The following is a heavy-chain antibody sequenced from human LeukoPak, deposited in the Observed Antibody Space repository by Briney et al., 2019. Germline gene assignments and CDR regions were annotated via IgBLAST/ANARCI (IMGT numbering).Heavy chain of an antibody. CDR1: GFTFRNYG. Sequence: GGSLRLSCAASGFTFRNYGIHWVRQAPGKGLERVAFIRYDGSIQYYADSVKGRFTISRDNSKNTLYLQMNSLRAEDTAVYYCAKDRGWELLFFDYWGQGTLVTVSS. CDR2: IRYDGSIQ. V-gene: IGHV3-30*02. J-gene: IGHJ4*02. CDR3: AKDRGWELLFFDY. D-gene: IGHD1-26*01.